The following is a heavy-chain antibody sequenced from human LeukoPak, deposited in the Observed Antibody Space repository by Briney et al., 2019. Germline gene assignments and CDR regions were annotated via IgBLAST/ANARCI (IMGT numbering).Heavy chain of an antibody. D-gene: IGHD4-11*01. CDR3: ARDVTTLDYYYYYMDV. J-gene: IGHJ6*03. Sequence: GGSLRLSCAASGFTFRSYSMNWVRQAPGKGLEWVSSISSSSSYIYYADSVKGRFTISRDNAKNSLYLQMNSLRAEDTAVYYCARDVTTLDYYYYYMDVWGKGTTVTVSS. CDR1: GFTFRSYS. CDR2: ISSSSSYI. V-gene: IGHV3-21*01.